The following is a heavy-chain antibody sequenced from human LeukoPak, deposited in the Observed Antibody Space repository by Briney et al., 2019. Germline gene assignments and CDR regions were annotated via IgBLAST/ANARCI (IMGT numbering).Heavy chain of an antibody. D-gene: IGHD2-2*02. V-gene: IGHV1-46*01. CDR1: GYTFTSYY. J-gene: IGHJ6*02. Sequence: ASVTVSCTASGYTFTSYYMHWVRQAPGQGLEWMGIINPSGGSTSYAQKFKDRVTMTRDTSTSIVYMELSSLRSEDTAVYYCARDQTDCSRTNCYNLHYGMDVWGQGTTVTVSS. CDR2: INPSGGST. CDR3: ARDQTDCSRTNCYNLHYGMDV.